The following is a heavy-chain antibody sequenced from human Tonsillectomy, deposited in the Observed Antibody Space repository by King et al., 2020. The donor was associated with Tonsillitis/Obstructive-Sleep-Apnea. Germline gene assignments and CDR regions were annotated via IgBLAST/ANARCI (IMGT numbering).Heavy chain of an antibody. Sequence: QLQESGPGLVKPSETLSLTCTVSGGSISSYYWRWIRQPPGKGLEWIGYIYYSGSTNYNPSLKSRVSVSVDTSKNQFSLKMSSVTAADTAVYYCARDHGVSTDGWFDPWGQGTLVTVSS. CDR1: GGSISSYY. CDR2: IYYSGST. J-gene: IGHJ5*02. CDR3: ARDHGVSTDGWFDP. D-gene: IGHD2-8*01. V-gene: IGHV4-59*01.